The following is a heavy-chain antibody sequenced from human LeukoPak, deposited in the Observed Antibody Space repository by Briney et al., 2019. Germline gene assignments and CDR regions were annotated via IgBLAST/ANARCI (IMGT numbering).Heavy chain of an antibody. CDR2: INPNSGGT. Sequence: ASVKVSFKASGYTFTGYYMHWVRQAPGQGLEWMGWINPNSGGTNYAQKFQGRVTMTRDTSISTAYMELSRLRSDDTAVYYCARVPSITMVRGVTGDYWGQGTLVTVSS. J-gene: IGHJ4*02. D-gene: IGHD3-10*01. CDR1: GYTFTGYY. V-gene: IGHV1-2*02. CDR3: ARVPSITMVRGVTGDY.